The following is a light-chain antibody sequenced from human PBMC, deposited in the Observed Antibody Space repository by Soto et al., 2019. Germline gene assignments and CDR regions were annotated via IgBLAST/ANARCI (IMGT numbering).Light chain of an antibody. CDR2: GAS. CDR1: QSIGKH. CDR3: QQSYTSSTT. V-gene: IGKV1-39*01. Sequence: DIQMTQSPSFLSASVGDRVTITCRASQSIGKHLNWYQQKPGKAPKFLIYGASTLQSGVPSRFTGSGSGTDFTLTVNSLQAEDFATYYCQQSYTSSTTFGQGTRLEIK. J-gene: IGKJ5*01.